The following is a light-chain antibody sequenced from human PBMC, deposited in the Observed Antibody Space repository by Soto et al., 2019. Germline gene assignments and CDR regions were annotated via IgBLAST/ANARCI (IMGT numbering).Light chain of an antibody. CDR2: HAS. CDR3: QQYGTSPWT. J-gene: IGKJ1*01. CDR1: QSVSSN. V-gene: IGKV3-15*01. Sequence: EIVMTQSPATLSVSPGERATLSCRASQSVSSNLAWYQQKPGQAPRFLIFHASTRATGIPARFSGSGSGTEFTLTISRLEPEDFAVYYCQQYGTSPWTFGQGTKVEMK.